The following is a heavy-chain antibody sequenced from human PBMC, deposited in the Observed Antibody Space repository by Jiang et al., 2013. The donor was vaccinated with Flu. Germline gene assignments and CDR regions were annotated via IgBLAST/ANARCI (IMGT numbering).Heavy chain of an antibody. CDR1: GSSISSSSYY. J-gene: IGHJ4*02. CDR2: IYYRGST. D-gene: IGHD3-3*01. Sequence: GPGLVKPSETLSLTCTVSGSSISSSSYYWVWIRQPPGKGLEWIGSIYYRGSTFYNPSLKSRLTISVDTSKNQFSLKLSSVTAADTAVYYCASLRNDGVAAHNFDYWGQGTLVTVSS. V-gene: IGHV4-39*01. CDR3: ASLRNDGVAAHNFDY.